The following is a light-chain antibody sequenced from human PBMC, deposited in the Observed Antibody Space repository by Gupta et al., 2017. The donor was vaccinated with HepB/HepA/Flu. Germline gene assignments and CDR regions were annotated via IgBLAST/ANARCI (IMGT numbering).Light chain of an antibody. CDR2: GAS. CDR3: QQYNDWPLT. J-gene: IGKJ4*01. CDR1: QSISSSY. Sequence: EIVMTQSPATLSVSPGERATLSCRARQSISSSYLAWYQQKPGQAPRLLIYGASTRATGIPARFSGSGSGTEFTLTISSLQSEDFAVYYCQQYNDWPLTVGGGTKVEIK. V-gene: IGKV3-15*01.